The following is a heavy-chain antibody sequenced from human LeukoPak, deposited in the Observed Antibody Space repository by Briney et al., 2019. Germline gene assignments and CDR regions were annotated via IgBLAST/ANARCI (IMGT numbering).Heavy chain of an antibody. CDR1: GGSISSSSYY. CDR3: ASQPYYYDSGGYYYSGAFDI. Sequence: PSETLSLTCTVSGGSISSSSYYWGWIRQPPGKGLEWIGSIYYSGSTYYNPSLKSRVTISVDRSKNQFSLKLSSVTAADTAVYYCASQPYYYDSGGYYYSGAFDIWGQGTMVTVSS. V-gene: IGHV4-39*07. D-gene: IGHD3-22*01. CDR2: IYYSGST. J-gene: IGHJ3*02.